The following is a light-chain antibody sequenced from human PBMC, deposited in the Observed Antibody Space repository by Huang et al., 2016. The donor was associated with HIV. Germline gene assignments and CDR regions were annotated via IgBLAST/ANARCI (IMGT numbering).Light chain of an antibody. V-gene: IGKV1-5*03. Sequence: DIQMTQSPSTLSASVGDRVTITCRASQSISYWLAWYQRKPGKAPNLLIYKSSSLQSGVPSRFSGSGSGTEFTLTISSLQPDDFASYYCQQYHSYSWTFGQGTKVEIK. J-gene: IGKJ1*01. CDR1: QSISYW. CDR3: QQYHSYSWT. CDR2: KSS.